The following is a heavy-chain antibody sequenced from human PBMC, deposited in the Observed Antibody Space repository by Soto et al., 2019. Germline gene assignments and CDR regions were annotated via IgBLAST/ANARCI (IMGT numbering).Heavy chain of an antibody. D-gene: IGHD2-15*01. CDR2: VSHDGTLY. Sequence: QVQLVESGGGVVQPGRSLRLSCSASGFIYSSGAMHWVRQVPGKRLEWLAVVSHDGTLYPYADSVKGRFTISRDNSRKLLYLQMNSLRPDDTAVYYCVKDRSDTWSFDYWGQGTLVTVSS. V-gene: IGHV3-30*18. CDR1: GFIYSSGA. CDR3: VKDRSDTWSFDY. J-gene: IGHJ4*02.